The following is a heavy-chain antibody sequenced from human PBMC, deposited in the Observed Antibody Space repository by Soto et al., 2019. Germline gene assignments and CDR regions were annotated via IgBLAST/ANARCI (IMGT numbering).Heavy chain of an antibody. Sequence: SETLSITCTVCGGSICSYYWSWIRQPPGKGLEWIGYIYYSGSTNYNPSLKSRVTISVDTSKNQFSLKLSSVTAADTAVYYCARESTVRDFDYWGQGTLVTVSS. J-gene: IGHJ4*02. V-gene: IGHV4-59*01. D-gene: IGHD4-17*01. CDR2: IYYSGST. CDR3: ARESTVRDFDY. CDR1: GGSICSYY.